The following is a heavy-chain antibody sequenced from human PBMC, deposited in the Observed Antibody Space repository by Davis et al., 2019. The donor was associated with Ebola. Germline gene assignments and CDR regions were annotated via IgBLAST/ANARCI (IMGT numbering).Heavy chain of an antibody. CDR1: GFTFSSYA. CDR2: ISYDGSNK. CDR3: AKTEVLWFGDFYPRGPIDY. J-gene: IGHJ4*02. Sequence: GGSLRLSCAASGFTFSSYAMHWVRQAPGKGLEWVAVISYDGSNKYYADSVKGRFTISRDNSKNTLYLQMNSLRAEDTAVYYCAKTEVLWFGDFYPRGPIDYWGQGTLVTVSS. V-gene: IGHV3-30-3*02. D-gene: IGHD3-10*01.